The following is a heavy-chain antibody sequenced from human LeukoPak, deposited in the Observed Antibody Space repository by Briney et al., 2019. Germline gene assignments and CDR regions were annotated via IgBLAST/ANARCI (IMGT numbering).Heavy chain of an antibody. CDR1: GGSISSSSYY. Sequence: PSETLSLTCTVSGGSISSSSYYWGWIRQPPGKGPEWIGSIYYSGSTYYNPSLKSRVTISVDTSKNQFSLKLSSVTAADTAVYYCARQVAYYDILTGYYLDAFDIWGQGTMVTVSS. V-gene: IGHV4-39*01. D-gene: IGHD3-9*01. CDR3: ARQVAYYDILTGYYLDAFDI. J-gene: IGHJ3*02. CDR2: IYYSGST.